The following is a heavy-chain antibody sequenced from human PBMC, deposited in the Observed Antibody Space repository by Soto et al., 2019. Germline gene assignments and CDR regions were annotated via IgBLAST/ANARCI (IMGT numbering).Heavy chain of an antibody. V-gene: IGHV4-34*01. CDR3: ARSVRLWTPFDY. CDR1: GGSFSGYY. CDR2: INHSGTT. Sequence: SETLSLTCAVSGGSFSGYYWSWIRQSPGKGLEWIGEINHSGTTNYNPSLKSRVTISVDTFKKQFSLELSSVTAADTAMYYCARSVRLWTPFDYWGQGTLVTVSS. J-gene: IGHJ4*02. D-gene: IGHD1-1*01.